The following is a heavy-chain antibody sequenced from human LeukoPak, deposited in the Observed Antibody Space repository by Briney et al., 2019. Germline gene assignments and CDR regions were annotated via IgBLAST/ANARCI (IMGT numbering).Heavy chain of an antibody. D-gene: IGHD3-22*01. CDR2: ITNYGGTT. CDR1: GFTFSTYA. CDR3: AKSSIFYDSSGYYVGEKYYFDY. Sequence: GGSLRLSCAASGFTFSTYAMAWVRQAPGKGLEWVSTITNYGGTTNHADSVRGRFTISRDNSKNTLYLQMNSLRAEDTAVYYCAKSSIFYDSSGYYVGEKYYFDYWGQGTLVTVSS. J-gene: IGHJ4*02. V-gene: IGHV3-23*01.